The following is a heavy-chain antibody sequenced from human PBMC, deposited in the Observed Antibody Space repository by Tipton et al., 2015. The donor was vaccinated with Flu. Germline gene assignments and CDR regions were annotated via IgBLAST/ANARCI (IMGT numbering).Heavy chain of an antibody. CDR2: INHSGST. V-gene: IGHV4-34*01. CDR1: GGSFSGYY. J-gene: IGHJ4*02. D-gene: IGHD4-17*01. Sequence: TLSLTCAVYGGSFSGYYWSWIRQPPGKGLEWIGEINHSGSTNYNPSLKSRVTISVDTSKNQFSLKLSPVTAADTAVYYCARGRLTTVTTFYYFDYWGQGTLVTVSS. CDR3: ARGRLTTVTTFYYFDY.